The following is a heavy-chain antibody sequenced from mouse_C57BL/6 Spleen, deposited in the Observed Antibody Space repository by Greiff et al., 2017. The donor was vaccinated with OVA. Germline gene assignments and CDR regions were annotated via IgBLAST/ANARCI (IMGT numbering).Heavy chain of an antibody. J-gene: IGHJ2*01. D-gene: IGHD1-1*01. CDR2: INPNNGGT. Sequence: EVQLQQSGPELVKPGASVKISCKASGYTFTDYYMNWVKQSHGKSLEWIGDINPNNGGTSYNQKFKGKATLTVDKSSSTAYMELRSLTSEDSAVYYCARSGITTVVAPYYFDYWGQGTTLTVSS. CDR1: GYTFTDYY. V-gene: IGHV1-26*01. CDR3: ARSGITTVVAPYYFDY.